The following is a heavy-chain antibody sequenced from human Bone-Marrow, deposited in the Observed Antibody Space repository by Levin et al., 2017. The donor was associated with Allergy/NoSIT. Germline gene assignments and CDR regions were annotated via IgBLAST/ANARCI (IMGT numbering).Heavy chain of an antibody. CDR1: GFDFTNDW. CDR2: VYPADSDT. CDR3: ARSMGRSYYFYYYAVDV. V-gene: IGHV5-51*01. D-gene: IGHD1-26*01. J-gene: IGHJ6*02. Sequence: AASVKVSCKASGFDFTNDWIAWVRQMPGKGLELMGLVYPADSDTRYSPSFQGHVTISADKSIRTAYLQWSSLKASDTAVYYCARSMGRSYYFYYYAVDVWGQGTTVTVSS.